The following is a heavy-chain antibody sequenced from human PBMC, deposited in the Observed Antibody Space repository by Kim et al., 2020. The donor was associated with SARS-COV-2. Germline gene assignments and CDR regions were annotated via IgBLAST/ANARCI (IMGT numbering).Heavy chain of an antibody. CDR1: GFTFSSYG. CDR3: AKGIYGCSGGSCYWVHYYYYGMDV. J-gene: IGHJ6*02. D-gene: IGHD2-15*01. Sequence: GGSLSLSCAASGFTFSSYGMHWVRQAPGKGLEWVAVISYDGSNKYYADSVKGRFTISRDNSKNTLYLQMNSLRAEDTAVYYCAKGIYGCSGGSCYWVHYYYYGMDVWGQGTTVTVSS. CDR2: ISYDGSNK. V-gene: IGHV3-30*18.